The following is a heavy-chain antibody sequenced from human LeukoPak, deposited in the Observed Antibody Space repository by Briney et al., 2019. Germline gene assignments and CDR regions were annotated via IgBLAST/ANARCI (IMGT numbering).Heavy chain of an antibody. CDR1: GGSISSYY. D-gene: IGHD3-9*01. Sequence: SETLSLTCTVSGGSISSYYWSWIRQPAGKGLEWIGRIYTSGSTNYNPSLKSRVTMSVDTSKNQFSLKLSSVTAADTAVYYCARDYDILTGTNWFDPWDQGTLVTVSS. CDR2: IYTSGST. J-gene: IGHJ5*02. V-gene: IGHV4-4*07. CDR3: ARDYDILTGTNWFDP.